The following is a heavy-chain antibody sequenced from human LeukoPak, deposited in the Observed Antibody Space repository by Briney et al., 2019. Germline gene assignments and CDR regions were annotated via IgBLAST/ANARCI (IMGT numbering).Heavy chain of an antibody. CDR3: ARVNSGGGYNRIIDY. V-gene: IGHV4-38-2*02. J-gene: IGHJ4*02. Sequence: SSETLSLTCTVSGYSISSGYYWGWIRQPPGKGLEWIGSIYHSGSTYYNPSLKSRVTISVDTSKNQFSLKLSSVTAADTAVYYCARVNSGGGYNRIIDYWGQGTLVTVSS. D-gene: IGHD5-24*01. CDR1: GYSISSGYY. CDR2: IYHSGST.